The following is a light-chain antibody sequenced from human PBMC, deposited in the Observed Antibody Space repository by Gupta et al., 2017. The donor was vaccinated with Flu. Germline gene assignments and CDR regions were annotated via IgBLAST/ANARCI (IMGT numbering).Light chain of an antibody. J-gene: IGLJ1*01. V-gene: IGLV2-14*01. Sequence: QSALTQPASVSGSPGQSITIPCTGTSSDVGGYNSVSWYQQLPAKAPNLLIYEVSNRPSGVSHRFSGSKSGNTASLTITGLQTEDEADYYCSSYSASTTYYVFGIGTKVTVL. CDR1: SSDVGGYNS. CDR2: EVS. CDR3: SSYSASTTYYV.